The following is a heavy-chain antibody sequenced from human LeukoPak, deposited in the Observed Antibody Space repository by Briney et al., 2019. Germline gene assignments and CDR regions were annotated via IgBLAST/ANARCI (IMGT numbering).Heavy chain of an antibody. D-gene: IGHD6-13*01. CDR1: GFTVSSNY. CDR2: IYSGGST. CDR3: ARAPGSSWPPSPDY. J-gene: IGHJ4*02. Sequence: GGSLRLSCAASGFTVSSNYMSWVRQAPGKGLEGVSVIYSGGSTYYADSVKGRFTISRDNSKNTLYLQMNSLRAEDTAVYYCARAPGSSWPPSPDYWGQGTLVTVSS. V-gene: IGHV3-53*01.